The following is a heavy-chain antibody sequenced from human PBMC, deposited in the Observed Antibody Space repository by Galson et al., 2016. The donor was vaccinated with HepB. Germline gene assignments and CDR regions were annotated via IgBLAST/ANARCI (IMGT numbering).Heavy chain of an antibody. CDR3: VKGGGKMEWLLDYYLDG. CDR1: GFIFSTYG. J-gene: IGHJ6*03. D-gene: IGHD3-3*01. V-gene: IGHV3-30*18. CDR2: ISYDATKK. Sequence: SLRLSCAASGFIFSTYGMHWVRQAPGKGLEWVAGISYDATKKYYADSVKGRFIISRDNSKNTLYLQMKSLRPEDTAIYYCVKGGGKMEWLLDYYLDGWGKGTTVIVSS.